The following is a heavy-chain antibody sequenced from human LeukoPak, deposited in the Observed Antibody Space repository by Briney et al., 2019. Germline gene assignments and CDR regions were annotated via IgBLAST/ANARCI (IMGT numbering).Heavy chain of an antibody. Sequence: GGSLRLSCAASGFTLGNYWMSWVRQAPGKGLEWVANIKKDGTDKNYVNSVKGRFTISRDNSKNTLYLQMNSLRAEDTAVYYCANENYYGSGSYADHWGQGTLVTVSS. D-gene: IGHD3-10*01. V-gene: IGHV3-7*01. J-gene: IGHJ4*02. CDR2: IKKDGTDK. CDR1: GFTLGNYW. CDR3: ANENYYGSGSYADH.